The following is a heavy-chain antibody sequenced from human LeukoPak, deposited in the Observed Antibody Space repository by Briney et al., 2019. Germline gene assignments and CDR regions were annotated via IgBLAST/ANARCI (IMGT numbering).Heavy chain of an antibody. CDR1: GHSVSSNRAT. D-gene: IGHD3-22*01. CDR2: TYYRSKWYN. CDR3: ARAAIDTSGYYSFDY. Sequence: QTLSLTCAISGHSVSSNRATWSWIRQSPSRGLEWLGRTYYRSKWYNDYAVSVKSRTTINPDTSKNQFSLQMNSVTPEDTAVYYCARAAIDTSGYYSFDYWGQGTLVTVSS. J-gene: IGHJ4*02. V-gene: IGHV6-1*01.